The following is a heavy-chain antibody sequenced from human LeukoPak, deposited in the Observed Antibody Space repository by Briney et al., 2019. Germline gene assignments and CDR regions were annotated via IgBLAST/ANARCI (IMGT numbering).Heavy chain of an antibody. CDR2: IYSGGST. V-gene: IGHV3-53*04. CDR1: GFTVSSNY. D-gene: IGHD3-10*01. J-gene: IGHJ6*02. Sequence: GGSLRLSCAASGFTVSSNYMSWVRQAPGKGLEWVSVIYSGGSTYYADSVKGRFTISRHNSKNTLYLQMNSLRAEDTAVYYCARLHGSGSLYYYYGMDVWGQGTAVTVSS. CDR3: ARLHGSGSLYYYYGMDV.